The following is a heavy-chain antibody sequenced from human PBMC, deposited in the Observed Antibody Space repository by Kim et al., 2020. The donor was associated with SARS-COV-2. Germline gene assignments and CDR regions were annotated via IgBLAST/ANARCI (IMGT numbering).Heavy chain of an antibody. Sequence: SETLSLTCTVSGGSISSSSYYWGWIRQPPGKGLEWIGSIYYSGRTYYNPSLKSRVTISVDTSKNQFSLKLSSVTAADTAVYYCARSRIAVAGNFDYWGQGTLVTVSS. J-gene: IGHJ4*02. CDR3: ARSRIAVAGNFDY. D-gene: IGHD6-19*01. V-gene: IGHV4-39*01. CDR2: IYYSGRT. CDR1: GGSISSSSYY.